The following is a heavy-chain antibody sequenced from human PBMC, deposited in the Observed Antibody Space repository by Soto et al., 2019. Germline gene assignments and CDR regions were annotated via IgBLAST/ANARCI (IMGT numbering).Heavy chain of an antibody. CDR3: ARDNSSSWYGQTNWFDP. J-gene: IGHJ5*02. CDR2: IWYDGSNK. D-gene: IGHD6-13*01. V-gene: IGHV3-33*01. Sequence: QVQLVESGGGVVQPGRSLRLSCAASGFTFSSYGMHWVRQAPGKGLEWEAVIWYDGSNKYYADSVKGRFTISRYNSKNTLYLQMNSLRAEDTAVYYCARDNSSSWYGQTNWFDPWGQGTLVTVSS. CDR1: GFTFSSYG.